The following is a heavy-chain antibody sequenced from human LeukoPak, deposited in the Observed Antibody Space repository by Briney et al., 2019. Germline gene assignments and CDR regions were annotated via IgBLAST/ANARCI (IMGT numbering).Heavy chain of an antibody. CDR1: GFTVSSNH. Sequence: PGGSLRLSCVASGFTVSSNHMNWVRQAPEKGLEWVSIIYSGGTTYYADSVKGRFTISRDNSKNTLYLQMNSLRAEDTAVYYCARDSSSHYYFDYWGQGTLVTVSS. CDR3: ARDSSSHYYFDY. V-gene: IGHV3-53*01. CDR2: IYSGGTT. J-gene: IGHJ4*02. D-gene: IGHD2-2*01.